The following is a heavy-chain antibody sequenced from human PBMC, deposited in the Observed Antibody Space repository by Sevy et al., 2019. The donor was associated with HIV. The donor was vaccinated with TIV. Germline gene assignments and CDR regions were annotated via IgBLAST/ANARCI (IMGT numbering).Heavy chain of an antibody. CDR2: ISSSSSTI. D-gene: IGHD4-17*01. Sequence: GGSLRLSCAASGFTFSSYSMNWVRQAPGKGLEWVSYISSSSSTIYYADSVKGGFTISRDNAKNSLYLQMNSLRDEDTAVYYCARRVGDGDYLGWYYYYGMDVWGQGTTVTVSS. V-gene: IGHV3-48*02. CDR1: GFTFSSYS. J-gene: IGHJ6*02. CDR3: ARRVGDGDYLGWYYYYGMDV.